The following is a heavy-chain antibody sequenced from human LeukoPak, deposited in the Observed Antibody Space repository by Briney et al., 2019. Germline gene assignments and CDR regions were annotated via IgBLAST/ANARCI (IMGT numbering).Heavy chain of an antibody. J-gene: IGHJ4*02. CDR2: ISGSGGGT. CDR3: ARDRNYPRDQFDY. D-gene: IGHD4-11*01. Sequence: GGSLRLSCAASGFTFSSYDMNWVRQAPGKGLEWVSAISGSGGGTYYADSVRGRFTISRDNSKNTVYLQMQNLRAEDTAVYFCARDRNYPRDQFDYWGQGTLVTVSS. V-gene: IGHV3-23*01. CDR1: GFTFSSYD.